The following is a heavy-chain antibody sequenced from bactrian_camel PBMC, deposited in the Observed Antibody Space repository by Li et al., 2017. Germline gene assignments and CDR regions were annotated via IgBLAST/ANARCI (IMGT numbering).Heavy chain of an antibody. CDR2: IFTGTGAT. Sequence: HVQLVESGGGSVQAGGSLTLSCAASGTINAPLCMGWFRQAPQHEREGVATIFTGTGATYYVDSVKGRFTISKDNAKNTLYLQMNSLRPEDTAMYYCAAVRRSYCTRDFVGFNYWGQGTQVTVS. D-gene: IGHD1*01. CDR1: GTINAPLC. CDR3: AAVRRSYCTRDFVGFNY. V-gene: IGHV3S54*01. J-gene: IGHJ4*01.